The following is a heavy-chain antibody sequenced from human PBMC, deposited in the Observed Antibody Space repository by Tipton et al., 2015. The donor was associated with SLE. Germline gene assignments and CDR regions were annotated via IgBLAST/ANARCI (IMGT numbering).Heavy chain of an antibody. CDR1: GHTFTGYY. J-gene: IGHJ6*02. CDR2: INPNSGGT. V-gene: IGHV1-2*06. D-gene: IGHD4-17*01. CDR3: ARVDYGATGYGMDV. Sequence: QLVQSGAEVKKPGASVKVSCKASGHTFTGYYMHWVRQAPGQGLEWMGRINPNSGGTNYAQKFQGRVTMTRDTSISTAYMELSRLRSDDTAVYYCARVDYGATGYGMDVWGQGTTVTVSS.